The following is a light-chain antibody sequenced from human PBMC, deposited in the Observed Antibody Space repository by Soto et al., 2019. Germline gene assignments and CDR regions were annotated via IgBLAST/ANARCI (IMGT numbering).Light chain of an antibody. V-gene: IGLV2-11*01. CDR3: CSYAGSYTYV. CDR1: SXDVGGYNY. J-gene: IGLJ1*01. CDR2: DVN. Sequence: QSALAQPRSVSGSPGQSVTISCTGTSXDVGGYNYVSWYQQHPGKAPKLIIYDVNRRPSGVPDRFSGSKSGNTASLTISGLQAEDEADYYCCSYAGSYTYVFGTGTKVTVL.